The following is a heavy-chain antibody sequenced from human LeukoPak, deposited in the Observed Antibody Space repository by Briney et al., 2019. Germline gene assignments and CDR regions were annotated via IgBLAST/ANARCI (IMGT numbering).Heavy chain of an antibody. CDR2: IVVGSGNT. CDR1: GFTFTSST. J-gene: IGHJ4*02. CDR3: AGTPWFGELTIDY. V-gene: IGHV1-58*02. Sequence: GAPVKVSCKASGFTFTSSTIQRVRQARGQRLEWIGWIVVGSGNTNYAQKFQERVIITRDMSTTTVYMELSSLSSEDTAVYYCAGTPWFGELTIDYWGQGTLVTVSS. D-gene: IGHD3-10*01.